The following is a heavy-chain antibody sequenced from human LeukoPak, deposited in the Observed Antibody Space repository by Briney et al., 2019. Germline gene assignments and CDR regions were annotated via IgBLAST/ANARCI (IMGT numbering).Heavy chain of an antibody. J-gene: IGHJ4*02. CDR3: TTPWELPPNY. CDR1: GFTFSNAW. Sequence: GGSLRLXCAASGFTFSNAWMSWVRQAPGKGLEWVGRIKSKTDARTTDYAAPVKGRFTISVDDSKNTLYLQMNSLKTEDTAVYYCTTPWELPPNYWGQGTLVTVSS. CDR2: IKSKTDARTT. D-gene: IGHD1-26*01. V-gene: IGHV3-15*01.